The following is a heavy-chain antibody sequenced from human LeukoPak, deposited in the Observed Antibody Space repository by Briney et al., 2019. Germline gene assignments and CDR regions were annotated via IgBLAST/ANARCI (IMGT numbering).Heavy chain of an antibody. CDR3: ARYTSSWFDS. CDR1: GDSISSYF. V-gene: IGHV4-59*01. D-gene: IGHD6-13*01. Sequence: SETLSLTCTVSGDSISSYFWSWIRQPPGKGLEWIAYMFYSGSTNYNPSLKSRVTISVDTSKNQFSLDLSSVTAADTAVYYCARYTSSWFDSWGQGTLVTVSS. J-gene: IGHJ5*01. CDR2: MFYSGST.